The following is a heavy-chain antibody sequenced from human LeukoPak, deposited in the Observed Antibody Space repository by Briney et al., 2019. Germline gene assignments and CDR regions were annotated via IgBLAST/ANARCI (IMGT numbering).Heavy chain of an antibody. V-gene: IGHV3-48*03. CDR2: ISSSGSTI. J-gene: IGHJ6*04. CDR3: AELGITMIGGV. D-gene: IGHD3-10*02. Sequence: GGALRLSCAASGFTFSSYEMKWGRQAPGKGLEWVSYISSSGSTIYYADSVKGRFTISRDNAKNSLYLQMNSLRAEDTAVYYCAELGITMIGGVWGKGTTVTISS. CDR1: GFTFSSYE.